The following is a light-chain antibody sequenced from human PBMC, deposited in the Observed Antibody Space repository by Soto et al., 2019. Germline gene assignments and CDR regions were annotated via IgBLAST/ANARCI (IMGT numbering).Light chain of an antibody. CDR3: QQYNDWWT. J-gene: IGKJ1*01. V-gene: IGKV3-15*01. CDR2: GTS. Sequence: EIVLTQSPGPLSLSPGERATLSCRASQSVSSKYLAWYQQKPGQAPRILIYGTSSRATGIPARFSGSGSGTEFTLTIRSLQSEDFAVYFCQQYNDWWTFGQGTKVDIK. CDR1: QSVSSKY.